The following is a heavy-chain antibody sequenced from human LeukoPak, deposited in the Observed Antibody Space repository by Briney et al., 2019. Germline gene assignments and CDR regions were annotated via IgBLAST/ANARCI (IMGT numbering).Heavy chain of an antibody. Sequence: ASVKVSCKASGYTFTGYYMHWVRQAPGQGLEWMGWINPNSGGTNYAQKFQGRVTMTRDTSISTAYMELSRLRSDDTAVYYCAREGTQYYYDSSGYYDWGQGTLVTASS. CDR1: GYTFTGYY. D-gene: IGHD3-22*01. CDR3: AREGTQYYYDSSGYYD. J-gene: IGHJ4*02. CDR2: INPNSGGT. V-gene: IGHV1-2*02.